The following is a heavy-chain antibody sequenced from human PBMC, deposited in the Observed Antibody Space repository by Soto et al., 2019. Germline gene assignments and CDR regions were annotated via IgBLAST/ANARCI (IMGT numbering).Heavy chain of an antibody. D-gene: IGHD3-22*01. Sequence: GGSLRLSCTASGFTFCDYAMSWVRQAPGKWLEWVGFIRSKAYGGTTEYAASVKGRFTISRADSKSIAYLQMNSLNTEDTAVYYCTSGYYYDSSGPTTDIWGQGTMVTVSS. CDR3: TSGYYYDSSGPTTDI. CDR1: GFTFCDYA. J-gene: IGHJ3*02. V-gene: IGHV3-49*04. CDR2: IRSKAYGGTT.